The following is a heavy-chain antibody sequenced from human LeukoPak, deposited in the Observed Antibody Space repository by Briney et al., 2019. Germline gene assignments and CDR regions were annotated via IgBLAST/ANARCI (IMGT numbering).Heavy chain of an antibody. CDR1: GDSISTYY. J-gene: IGHJ4*02. D-gene: IGHD6-6*01. V-gene: IGHV4-59*08. CDR2: IYYSGTT. CDR3: ARLDRSSSPSDY. Sequence: PSETLSLTCTVSGDSISTYYWNWIRQPPGKGLEWIGYIYYSGTTNYNPSLKSRVTISVDTSKNQFSLKLSSVTAADTAVYYCARLDRSSSPSDYWGQGTLVTVSS.